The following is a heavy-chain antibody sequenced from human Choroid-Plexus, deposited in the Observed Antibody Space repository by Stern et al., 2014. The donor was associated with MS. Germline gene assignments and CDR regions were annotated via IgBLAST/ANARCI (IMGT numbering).Heavy chain of an antibody. V-gene: IGHV3-30*18. CDR2: VSYDGSNK. Sequence: VQLVESEGGVVQPGRPLSLSCVASGFTFGSCAMHWVRQAPGKGLEWVAGVSYDGSNKYYADSVKGRFTISRDNSQNTLYMQMSSLRPEATAVYYCAKDRQYLTYFFDHWGQGSLVTVSS. J-gene: IGHJ5*02. CDR1: GFTFGSCA. CDR3: AKDRQYLTYFFDH. D-gene: IGHD2/OR15-2a*01.